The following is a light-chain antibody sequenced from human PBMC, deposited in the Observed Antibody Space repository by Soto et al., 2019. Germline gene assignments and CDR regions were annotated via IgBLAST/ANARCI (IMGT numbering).Light chain of an antibody. CDR3: QQYNNWPVT. CDR2: GAS. J-gene: IGKJ1*01. CDR1: QSVSNN. V-gene: IGKV3D-15*01. Sequence: EIVLTQSLVTLSLSSGESATLXXRSSQSVSNNYLAWYQQKPGQAPRXXIYGASNRATGIPDRFSGSGAGTEFTLTISSLQSEDFAVYYCQQYNNWPVTFGQGTKVDIK.